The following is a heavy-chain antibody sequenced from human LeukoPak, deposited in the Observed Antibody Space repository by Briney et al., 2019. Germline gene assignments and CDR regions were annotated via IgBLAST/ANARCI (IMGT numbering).Heavy chain of an antibody. Sequence: GGSLRLSCAASGFTFSSYEMNWVRQAPGKGLEWVSYISSSGSTIYYADSVKGRFTISRDNAKNSLYLQMNSLRAEDTAVYYCARAGKWFLYYFDYWGQGTLATVSS. D-gene: IGHD3-22*01. V-gene: IGHV3-48*03. CDR2: ISSSGSTI. J-gene: IGHJ4*02. CDR3: ARAGKWFLYYFDY. CDR1: GFTFSSYE.